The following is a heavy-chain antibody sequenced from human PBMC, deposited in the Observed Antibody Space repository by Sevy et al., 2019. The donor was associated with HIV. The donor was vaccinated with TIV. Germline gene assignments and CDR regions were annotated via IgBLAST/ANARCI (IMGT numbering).Heavy chain of an antibody. D-gene: IGHD5-12*01. CDR1: GFTFSSYR. CDR2: ILNSGGGT. V-gene: IGHV3-23*01. J-gene: IGHJ4*02. Sequence: GGYLRLSCAVSGFTFSSYRMSWVRQAPGKGLQWVSSILNSGGGTTYADSVRGRFTISRDNSKNMLYLQMNSLRAEDSAVYYCTKGDERYDWYLGYWGQGTLVTVSS. CDR3: TKGDERYDWYLGY.